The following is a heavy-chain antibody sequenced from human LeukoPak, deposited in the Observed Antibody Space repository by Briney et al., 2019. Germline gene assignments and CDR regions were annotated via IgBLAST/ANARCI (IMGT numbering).Heavy chain of an antibody. CDR1: GFTFSSNS. J-gene: IGHJ4*02. V-gene: IGHV3-48*01. D-gene: IGHD6-6*01. CDR2: ISSSSSTI. Sequence: GGSLRLSCAASGFTFSSNSMNWVRQAPGKGLEWVSYISSSSSTIYYADSVKGRFTISRDNAKNSLYLQMNSLRAEDTAVYYCAREVGYSSSSFWGQGTLVTVSS. CDR3: AREVGYSSSSF.